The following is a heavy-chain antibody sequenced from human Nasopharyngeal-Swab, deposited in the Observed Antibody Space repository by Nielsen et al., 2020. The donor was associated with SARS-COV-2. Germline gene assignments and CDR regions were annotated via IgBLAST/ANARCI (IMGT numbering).Heavy chain of an antibody. Sequence: GGSLRLSCAASGFTFSSYAMHWVRQAPGKGLEWVAVISYDGSNKYYADSVKGRFTISRDNSKNTLYLQMNSLRAEDTAVYYCVRGSSSYYFDYWGQGTLVTVSS. D-gene: IGHD6-6*01. CDR3: VRGSSSYYFDY. CDR1: GFTFSSYA. J-gene: IGHJ4*02. CDR2: ISYDGSNK. V-gene: IGHV3-30-3*01.